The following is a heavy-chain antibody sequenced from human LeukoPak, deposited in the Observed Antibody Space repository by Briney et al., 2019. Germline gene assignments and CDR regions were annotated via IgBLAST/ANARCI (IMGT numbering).Heavy chain of an antibody. D-gene: IGHD3-10*02. CDR1: GFTFSTYS. Sequence: GGSLRLSCAASGFTFSTYSMNWVRQAPGKGLEWVSYIDPSGTTIYYADSVEGRFTISRDNAKNSLYLQMNSLRAEDTAIYYCASMFIIASNRPDYWGQGTLVTASS. CDR3: ASMFIIASNRPDY. J-gene: IGHJ4*02. V-gene: IGHV3-48*01. CDR2: IDPSGTTI.